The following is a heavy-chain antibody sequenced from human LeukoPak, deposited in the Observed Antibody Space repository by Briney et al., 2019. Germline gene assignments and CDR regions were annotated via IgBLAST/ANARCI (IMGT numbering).Heavy chain of an antibody. CDR1: GFTSSSYS. D-gene: IGHD6-13*01. J-gene: IGHJ5*02. Sequence: GGSLRLSCAASGFTSSSYSMNWVRQAPGKGLVWVSRISSDGTITNYADSVKGRFTISRDNAKNTLYLQMNSLKAEDTAVYYCARASIAGTKFDPWGQGTLVTVSS. CDR3: ARASIAGTKFDP. V-gene: IGHV3-74*01. CDR2: ISSDGTIT.